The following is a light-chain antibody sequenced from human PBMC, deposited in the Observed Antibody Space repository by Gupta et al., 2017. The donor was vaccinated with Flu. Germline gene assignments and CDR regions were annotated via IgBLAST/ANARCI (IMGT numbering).Light chain of an antibody. J-gene: IGLJ2*01. Sequence: QTVVTQETSLTVSPGGTVTLTFASSTGAVTSDYYPNWFQQKPGQAPRARMYITNKKHSWTPARFAFSLFGGNDALTLKGVQPEDEADDDCLLYSDGAQHRGGFGGGTKVTVL. V-gene: IGLV7-43*01. CDR3: LLYSDGAQHRGG. CDR2: ITN. CDR1: TGAVTSDYY.